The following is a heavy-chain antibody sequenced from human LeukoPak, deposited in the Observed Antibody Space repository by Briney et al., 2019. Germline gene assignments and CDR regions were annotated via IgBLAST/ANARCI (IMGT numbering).Heavy chain of an antibody. CDR2: IYTSGST. Sequence: PSQTLSLTCTVSGGSISSGSYYWSWIRQPAGKGLEWIGRIYTSGSTNYNPSLKSRVTISVDTSKNQFSLKLSSVTAADTAVYYCARESMVRGVMLGRSDYYYYMDVWGKGTTVTISS. J-gene: IGHJ6*03. CDR3: ARESMVRGVMLGRSDYYYYMDV. V-gene: IGHV4-61*02. CDR1: GGSISSGSYY. D-gene: IGHD3-10*01.